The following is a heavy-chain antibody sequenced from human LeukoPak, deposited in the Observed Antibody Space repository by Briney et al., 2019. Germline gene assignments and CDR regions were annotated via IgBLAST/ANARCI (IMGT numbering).Heavy chain of an antibody. CDR1: GGSFSGYY. CDR3: ARGRMYYDFWSGDYTRGIQPYYFDY. V-gene: IGHV4-34*01. D-gene: IGHD3-3*01. Sequence: SETLSLTCAVYGGSFSGYYWSWLRQPPGKGLEWIGEINHSGSTNYNPSLKSRVTISVDTSKNQFSLKLSSVTAADTAVYYCARGRMYYDFWSGDYTRGIQPYYFDYWGQGTLVTVSS. CDR2: INHSGST. J-gene: IGHJ4*02.